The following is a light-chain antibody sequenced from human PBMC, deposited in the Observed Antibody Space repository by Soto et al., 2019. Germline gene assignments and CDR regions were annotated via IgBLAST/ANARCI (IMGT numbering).Light chain of an antibody. Sequence: QSVLTQPPSASGTPGQRVTISCSGGSSNIGSNTLNWYQQVPGTAPKVLLYRDDRRPSGVPDRFSGSKSGTSASLAISGLQSEDEAEYYCATWDDRVNGVVFGGGTKLTVL. J-gene: IGLJ2*01. CDR2: RDD. V-gene: IGLV1-44*01. CDR1: SSNIGSNT. CDR3: ATWDDRVNGVV.